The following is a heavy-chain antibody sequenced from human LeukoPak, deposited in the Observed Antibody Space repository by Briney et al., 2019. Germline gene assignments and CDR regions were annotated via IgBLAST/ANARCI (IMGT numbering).Heavy chain of an antibody. CDR2: IDPNSGAT. Sequence: ASVKVSCKASGYSFTGFLMHWVRQAPGQGLEWMGWIDPNSGATNYAQKFQGRVTMTRDTSISTGYMELSRLTSDDTAVYYCARDTNDWSSPWGQGTLVTVSS. J-gene: IGHJ5*02. CDR3: ARDTNDWSSP. D-gene: IGHD3-9*01. CDR1: GYSFTGFL. V-gene: IGHV1-2*02.